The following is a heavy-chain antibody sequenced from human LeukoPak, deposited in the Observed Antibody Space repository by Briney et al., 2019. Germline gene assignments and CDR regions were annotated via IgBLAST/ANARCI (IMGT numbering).Heavy chain of an antibody. Sequence: QTGGTLRLSCAASGFTFSSYAMSWVRQAPGKGLEWVSAISGSGGSTYYADSVKGRFTISRDNSKNTLYLQMNSLRAEDTAVYYCAKAATRTRPPHLDYWGQGTLVTVSS. D-gene: IGHD6-25*01. CDR2: ISGSGGST. J-gene: IGHJ4*02. V-gene: IGHV3-23*01. CDR1: GFTFSSYA. CDR3: AKAATRTRPPHLDY.